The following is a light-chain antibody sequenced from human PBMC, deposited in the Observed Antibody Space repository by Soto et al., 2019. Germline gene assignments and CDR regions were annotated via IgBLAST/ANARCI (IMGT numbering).Light chain of an antibody. CDR1: QSVSSD. J-gene: IGKJ4*01. V-gene: IGKV3-15*01. CDR3: QQYNNWPLT. CDR2: DAS. Sequence: EIVLTQSPATLSVSPGDRATLSCRASQSVSSDLAWFQQKPCQAPRFLIYDASTRATGIPARFSGSGSETDFTLTISSLQSEDFAIYYCQQYNNWPLTFGGGTKVEIK.